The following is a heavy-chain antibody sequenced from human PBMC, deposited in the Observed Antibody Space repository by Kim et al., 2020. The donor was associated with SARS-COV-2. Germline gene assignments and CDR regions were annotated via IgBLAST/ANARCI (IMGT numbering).Heavy chain of an antibody. V-gene: IGHV1-18*01. CDR1: GYTFTSYG. D-gene: IGHD2-2*01. Sequence: ASVKVSCKASGYTFTSYGISWVRQAPGQGLEWMGWISAYNGNTNYAQKLQGRVTMTTDTSTSTAYMELRSLRSDDTAVYYCARARRGCSSTSCYPSDAFDIWGQGTMVTVSS. CDR2: ISAYNGNT. CDR3: ARARRGCSSTSCYPSDAFDI. J-gene: IGHJ3*02.